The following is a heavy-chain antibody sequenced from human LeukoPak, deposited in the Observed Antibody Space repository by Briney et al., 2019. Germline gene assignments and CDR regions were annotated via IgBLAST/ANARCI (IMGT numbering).Heavy chain of an antibody. V-gene: IGHV3-7*04. CDR1: GFTFSSYE. Sequence: GGSLRLSCAASGFTFSSYEMNWVRQAPGKGLEWVANIKQDGSEKYYVDSVKGRFTISRDNAKNSLYLQMNSLRAEDTAVYYCARAHGGYPNWGQGTLVTVSS. J-gene: IGHJ4*02. CDR2: IKQDGSEK. D-gene: IGHD3-22*01. CDR3: ARAHGGYPN.